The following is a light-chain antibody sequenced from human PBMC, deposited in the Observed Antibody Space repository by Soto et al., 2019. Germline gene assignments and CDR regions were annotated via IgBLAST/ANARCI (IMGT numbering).Light chain of an antibody. CDR1: SSVVGGYNY. V-gene: IGLV2-14*01. CDR3: TSYTSSTTYA. Sequence: QSVLTQPASVSGSPGQSITMSCTGTSSVVGGYNYVSWYQQHPGKAPELMIYGVTNRPSGVSNRFSGSKSGNTASQTISGLQAEDEPDYYCTSYTSSTTYAFGTGTKVTVL. J-gene: IGLJ1*01. CDR2: GVT.